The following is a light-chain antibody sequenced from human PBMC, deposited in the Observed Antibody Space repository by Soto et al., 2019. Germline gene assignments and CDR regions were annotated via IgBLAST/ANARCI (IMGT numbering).Light chain of an antibody. CDR3: QQYYSWPLT. V-gene: IGKV3-15*01. CDR2: GAS. CDR1: QNIVNN. J-gene: IGKJ3*01. Sequence: EIVMTQSPATLSLSPGERVTLSCRASQNIVNNLAWYQQKPGQGPWLLIYGASTRATGVPARFSGSGSGTEFTLTISSLQSEDFALYYCQQYYSWPLTFGPGTKLDVK.